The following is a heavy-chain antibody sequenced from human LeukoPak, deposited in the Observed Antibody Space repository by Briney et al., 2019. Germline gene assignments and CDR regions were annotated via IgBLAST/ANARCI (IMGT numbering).Heavy chain of an antibody. CDR3: ARALYYYGSGSSLNWFDP. D-gene: IGHD3-10*01. Sequence: ASVKVSCKVSGYTLTELSMHWVRQAPGKGLEWMGGFDPEDGETIYAQKFQGRVTITADESTSTAYMELSSLRSEDTAVYYCARALYYYGSGSSLNWFDPWGQGTLVTVSS. V-gene: IGHV1-24*01. CDR2: FDPEDGET. CDR1: GYTLTELS. J-gene: IGHJ5*02.